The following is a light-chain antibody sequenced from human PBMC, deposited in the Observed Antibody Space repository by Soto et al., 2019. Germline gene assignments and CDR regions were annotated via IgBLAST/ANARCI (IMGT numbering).Light chain of an antibody. Sequence: QSVLTQPASVSGSPGQSITISCTGTSSDVGGHNYVSWYQQHPHKAPQLIIYKGTQRPSGVSNRFSGSTSGNAASLTISGLQADDEADYFCCSSAPESTYVCGTGTKVTVL. V-gene: IGLV2-23*01. CDR3: CSSAPESTYV. CDR1: SSDVGGHNY. CDR2: KGT. J-gene: IGLJ1*01.